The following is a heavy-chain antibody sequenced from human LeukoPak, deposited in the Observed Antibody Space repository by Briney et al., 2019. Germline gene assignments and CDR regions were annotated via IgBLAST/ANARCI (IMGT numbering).Heavy chain of an antibody. CDR3: ARDYCSSTSCYYYYGMDV. D-gene: IGHD2-2*01. CDR2: INAGNGNT. CDR1: GYTFTSYA. V-gene: IGHV1-3*01. Sequence: ASVNVSCKASGYTFTSYAMHWVRQAPGQRLEWMGWINAGNGNTKYSQKFQGRVTITRDTSASTAYMELSSLRSEDTAVYYCARDYCSSTSCYYYYGMDVWGQGTTVTVSS. J-gene: IGHJ6*02.